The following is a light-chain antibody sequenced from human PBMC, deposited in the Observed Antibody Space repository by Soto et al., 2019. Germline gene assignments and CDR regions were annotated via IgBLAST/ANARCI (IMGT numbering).Light chain of an antibody. V-gene: IGLV1-47*01. Sequence: QSVLTQSPSASGTPGQRVTISCSGSSSNIGSNHVYWYQQLPGTAPKLLIYRNDERPSGVPDRFSGSKSDTSASLAISGLRSEDEADYFCAAWDDSLSAAVFGGGTKLTVL. CDR2: RND. CDR1: SSNIGSNH. J-gene: IGLJ2*01. CDR3: AAWDDSLSAAV.